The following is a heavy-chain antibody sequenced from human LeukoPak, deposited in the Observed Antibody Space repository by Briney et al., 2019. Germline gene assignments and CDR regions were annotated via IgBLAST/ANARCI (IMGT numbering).Heavy chain of an antibody. CDR1: GGSISSYY. CDR3: ARHGQKLSALDY. J-gene: IGHJ4*02. D-gene: IGHD3/OR15-3a*01. Sequence: SETLSPTCTVSGGSISSYYWSWIRQPAGKGLEWIGRVYISGSTDYNPSLKSRVTMSVDTSKNQFSLKLSSVTAADTAVYYCARHGQKLSALDYWGQGTLVTVSS. CDR2: VYISGST. V-gene: IGHV4-4*07.